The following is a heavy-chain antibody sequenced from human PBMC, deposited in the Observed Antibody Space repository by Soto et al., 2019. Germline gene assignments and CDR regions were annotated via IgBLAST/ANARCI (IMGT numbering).Heavy chain of an antibody. CDR1: DAAIMEQY. Sequence: ETLSLTCFICDAAIMEQYWRWLRQSAEKGLEFIGRISNVGTTIYNPSLKSLVTMSLDTSKTHFSLKLTSVAAADTAVDYCSIKGDYGGRFAPCGQGTLF. D-gene: IGHD3-10*01. V-gene: IGHV4-4*07. CDR2: ISNVGTT. CDR3: SIKGDYGGRFAP. J-gene: IGHJ5*02.